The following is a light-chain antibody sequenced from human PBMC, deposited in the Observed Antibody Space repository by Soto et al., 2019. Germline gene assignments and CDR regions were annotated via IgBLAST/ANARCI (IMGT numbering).Light chain of an antibody. CDR1: QSVNTN. CDR2: GAS. J-gene: IGKJ4*01. CDR3: HQYDNWPPLT. Sequence: EVVMTQSPATLSVSPGERATLSCRASQSVNTNLAWYQQKPGQAPRLLIYGASTRATGIPARFSGSGSGTEFTLTISSLQSEVSAVYYCHQYDNWPPLTFGGGTRVEIK. V-gene: IGKV3-15*01.